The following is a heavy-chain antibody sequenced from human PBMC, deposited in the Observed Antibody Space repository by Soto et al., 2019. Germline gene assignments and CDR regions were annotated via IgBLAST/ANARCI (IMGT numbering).Heavy chain of an antibody. CDR1: GFTFSSYA. J-gene: IGHJ6*02. CDR3: ARYTYYDILTGYLPWGMDV. V-gene: IGHV3-30-3*01. Sequence: QVQLVESGGGVVQPGRSLRLSCAASGFTFSSYAMHWVRQAPGKGLEWVAVISYDGSNKYYADSVKGRFTISRDNSKITLYLQMNSLRAEDTAVYYCARYTYYDILTGYLPWGMDVWGQGTTVTVSS. CDR2: ISYDGSNK. D-gene: IGHD3-9*01.